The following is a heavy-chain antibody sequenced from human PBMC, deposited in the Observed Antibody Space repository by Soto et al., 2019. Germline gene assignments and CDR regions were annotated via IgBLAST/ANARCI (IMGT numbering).Heavy chain of an antibody. CDR3: ARGFGDFDGNFYYYGMDV. D-gene: IGHD4-17*01. CDR1: GVSLNSGNYY. V-gene: IGHV4-31*03. CDR2: VYYSAKT. Sequence: QVQLQESGPGLVKPSETLSLTCTVSGVSLNSGNYYWSWIRQHPGKGLEWIGYVYYSAKTFYNLSLRTRVTLSSDTSKNQFSLQLTSVTAADTAVYYCARGFGDFDGNFYYYGMDVWGQGTTVTVSS. J-gene: IGHJ6*02.